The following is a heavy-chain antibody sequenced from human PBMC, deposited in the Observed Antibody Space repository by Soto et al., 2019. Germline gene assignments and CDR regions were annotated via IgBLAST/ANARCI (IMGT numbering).Heavy chain of an antibody. J-gene: IGHJ4*02. CDR3: TKQRGDYSNYADY. V-gene: IGHV3-23*01. CDR2: ISGSGGST. CDR1: GFTFSIYA. D-gene: IGHD4-4*01. Sequence: EVQLLESGGDLVQPGGSLRLSCAASGFTFSIYAMSWVRQAPGKVLEWVSAISGSGGSTYYADSVRGRFTISRDNSNNTLYLQMNSLRAEDTAVYYCTKQRGDYSNYADYWGQGTLVTVSS.